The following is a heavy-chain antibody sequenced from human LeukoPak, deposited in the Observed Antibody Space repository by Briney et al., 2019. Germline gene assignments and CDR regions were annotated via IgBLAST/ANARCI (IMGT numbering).Heavy chain of an antibody. CDR1: GYTFTSYY. D-gene: IGHD5-24*01. J-gene: IGHJ6*03. Sequence: ASVKVSCKASGYTFTSYYMHWVRQAPGQGLEWMGIINPSGGSTSYAQKFQGRVTMTRDMSTSTVYMELSSLRSEDTAVYYCARDRRWLQLPYYYYYMDVWGKGTTVTVSS. CDR2: INPSGGST. CDR3: ARDRRWLQLPYYYYYMDV. V-gene: IGHV1-46*01.